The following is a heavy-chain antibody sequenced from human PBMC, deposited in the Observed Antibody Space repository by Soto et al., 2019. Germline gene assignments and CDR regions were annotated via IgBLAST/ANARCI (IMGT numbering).Heavy chain of an antibody. D-gene: IGHD2-21*02. CDR2: IYYSGST. J-gene: IGHJ4*02. CDR3: ARGPVVTPFVDY. V-gene: IGHV4-61*01. Sequence: PSGTLSVTSTVPGGSVTSGNNYWSWIRQPPGKGLEWIGHIYYSGSTNYNPPLKSRVTISVDASKNQFSLKLSSVTAADTAIYYCARGPVVTPFVDYWGQGTLVTVPS. CDR1: GGSVTSGNNY.